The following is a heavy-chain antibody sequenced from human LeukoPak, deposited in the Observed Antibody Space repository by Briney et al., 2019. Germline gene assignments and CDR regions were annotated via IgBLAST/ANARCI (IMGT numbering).Heavy chain of an antibody. J-gene: IGHJ3*02. Sequence: PSETLSLTCAVYGGSFSGYYWSWIRQPPGKGLEWIGEINHSGSTNYNPSLKSRVTISVDTSKNQFSLKLSSVTAADTAVYYCARARGYYGSGSYYNRGPDAFDIWGQGTMVTVSS. CDR2: INHSGST. CDR1: GGSFSGYY. D-gene: IGHD3-10*01. CDR3: ARARGYYGSGSYYNRGPDAFDI. V-gene: IGHV4-34*01.